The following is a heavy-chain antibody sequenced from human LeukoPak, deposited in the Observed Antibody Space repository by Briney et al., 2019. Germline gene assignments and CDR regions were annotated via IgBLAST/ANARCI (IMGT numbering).Heavy chain of an antibody. Sequence: PGGSLRLSCVASGFNVSTNYMSWVRQAPGKGLEWVSVVYTSGTTHYADSVKGRFTISRDNSKNTMSLQMSSLRVEDTAVYYCAREVVDSSGWYYRWFDPWGQGTLVTVSS. V-gene: IGHV3-53*01. D-gene: IGHD6-19*01. J-gene: IGHJ5*02. CDR1: GFNVSTNY. CDR3: AREVVDSSGWYYRWFDP. CDR2: VYTSGTT.